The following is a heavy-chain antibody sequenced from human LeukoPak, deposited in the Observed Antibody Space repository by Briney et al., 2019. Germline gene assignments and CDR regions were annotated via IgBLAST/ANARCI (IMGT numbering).Heavy chain of an antibody. D-gene: IGHD3-3*01. CDR3: ARDQFYDFWSGHYRPSMDV. V-gene: IGHV3-21*01. CDR2: ISSSGSDT. CDR1: GFTFRNYR. J-gene: IGHJ6*03. Sequence: GGSLRLSCAASGFTFRNYRMNWVRQAPGKGLEWVSSISSSGSDTYYADSLEGRFTTSRDNASNSLFLQVNSLRAEDTAVYYCARDQFYDFWSGHYRPSMDVWGKGTTVTVSS.